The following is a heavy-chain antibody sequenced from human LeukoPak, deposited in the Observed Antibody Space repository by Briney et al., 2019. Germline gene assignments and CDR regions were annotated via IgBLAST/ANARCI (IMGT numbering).Heavy chain of an antibody. CDR1: GGSISSYY. Sequence: SETLSLTCTVSGGSISSYYWSWLRQPPGKGLEWIGSIYYSGSTYYNPSLKSRVTISVDTSKDQFSLKLSSVTAADTAVYYCAREGAAAGTWGTLYYYYYMDVWGKGTTVTVSS. D-gene: IGHD6-13*01. V-gene: IGHV4-59*12. CDR2: IYYSGST. J-gene: IGHJ6*03. CDR3: AREGAAAGTWGTLYYYYYMDV.